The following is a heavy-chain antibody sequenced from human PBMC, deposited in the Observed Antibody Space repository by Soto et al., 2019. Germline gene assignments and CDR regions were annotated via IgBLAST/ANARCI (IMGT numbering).Heavy chain of an antibody. CDR2: ISAYNDNT. J-gene: IGHJ5*02. CDR3: ARDGPVIPPRSWFDP. Sequence: QVQLVQSGAEVKKPGAAVKVSCKASGYTFTSYGISWVRQAPGQGLEWMGWISAYNDNTNYAQKFKGTVTMTMDTSTSTAYMELSSLRSDDTAVYYCARDGPVIPPRSWFDPWGQGTLVTVSS. V-gene: IGHV1-18*04. D-gene: IGHD3-16*02. CDR1: GYTFTSYG.